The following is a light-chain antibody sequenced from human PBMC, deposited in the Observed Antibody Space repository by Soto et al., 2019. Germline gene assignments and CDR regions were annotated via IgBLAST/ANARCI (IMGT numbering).Light chain of an antibody. CDR2: ANN. CDR3: QSYDSSLNGYV. V-gene: IGLV1-40*01. J-gene: IGLJ1*01. CDR1: SSNIGANYD. Sequence: QSVLTQPPSVSGAPGQMVPISCTGSSSNIGANYDVHWYQQLPGTAPKLLIDANNNRTSGVTGRFYGSKSGTSASLAITGLQAEDEAEYSCQSYDSSLNGYVFGTGTKVTV.